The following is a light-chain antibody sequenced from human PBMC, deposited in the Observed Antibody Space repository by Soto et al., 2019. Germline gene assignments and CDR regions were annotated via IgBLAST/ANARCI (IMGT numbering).Light chain of an antibody. CDR3: QQYDNLLT. CDR2: GAS. Sequence: DIQMTQSPSSLSASVGDRVTITCQASQDISKYLNWYQQKPGKAPKLLIYGASNLQTGVPSRFSVSGSGTDFTFTISSLQPEDIATYYCQQYDNLLTFGGGTKVEIK. V-gene: IGKV1-33*01. J-gene: IGKJ4*01. CDR1: QDISKY.